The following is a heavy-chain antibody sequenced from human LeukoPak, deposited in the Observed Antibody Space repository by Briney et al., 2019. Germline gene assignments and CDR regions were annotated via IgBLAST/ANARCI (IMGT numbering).Heavy chain of an antibody. V-gene: IGHV3-23*01. CDR1: GFTFSSYA. J-gene: IGHJ4*02. D-gene: IGHD3-10*01. CDR3: AKADGSGTYYTRPSDH. Sequence: GGSLRLSCAASGFTFSSYAMSWVRQAPGKGLEWVSGISASSINTYYADSVKGRFTISRDNSQNTLYLQMSSLRAEDSAVYFCAKADGSGTYYTRPSDHWGQGTLVTVSS. CDR2: ISASSINT.